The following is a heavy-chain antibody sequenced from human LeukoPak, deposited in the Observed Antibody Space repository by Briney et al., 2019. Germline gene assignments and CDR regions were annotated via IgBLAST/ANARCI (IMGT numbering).Heavy chain of an antibody. CDR1: GGSFTVYY. V-gene: IGHV4-34*01. Sequence: SETLSLTCTVSGGSFTVYYWTWIRQSPGKGLEWLGEINHSGSTKYNPSLTSRASISVDTSKNQFSLRLTSVTTADTAVYYCARQRVAADGVGILDYWGLGALVTVSS. D-gene: IGHD1-26*01. CDR2: INHSGST. J-gene: IGHJ4*02. CDR3: ARQRVAADGVGILDY.